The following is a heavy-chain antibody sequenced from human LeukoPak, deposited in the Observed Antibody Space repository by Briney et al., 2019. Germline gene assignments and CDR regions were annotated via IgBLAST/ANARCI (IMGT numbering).Heavy chain of an antibody. V-gene: IGHV1-69*04. D-gene: IGHD6-19*01. Sequence: ASVKVSCKASGGTFSSYAISWVRQAPGQGLEWMGRIIPILGIANYAQKFQGRVTITADKSTSTAYMELSSLRSEDTAVYYCAKVAIAVAGVWRNAFDIWGQGTMVTVSS. J-gene: IGHJ3*02. CDR3: AKVAIAVAGVWRNAFDI. CDR1: GGTFSSYA. CDR2: IIPILGIA.